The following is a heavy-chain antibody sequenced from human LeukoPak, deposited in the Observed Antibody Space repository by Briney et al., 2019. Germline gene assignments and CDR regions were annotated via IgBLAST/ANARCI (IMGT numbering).Heavy chain of an antibody. V-gene: IGHV1-46*01. Sequence: EASVKVSCKASGYTFTGYYMHWVRQAPGQGLEWMGIINPSGGSTSYAQKFQGRVTMTRDTSISTAYMELSRLRSDDTAVYYCARDPYDYVWGSYRSVGGDYWGQGTLVTVSS. CDR2: INPSGGST. D-gene: IGHD3-16*02. CDR3: ARDPYDYVWGSYRSVGGDY. J-gene: IGHJ4*02. CDR1: GYTFTGYY.